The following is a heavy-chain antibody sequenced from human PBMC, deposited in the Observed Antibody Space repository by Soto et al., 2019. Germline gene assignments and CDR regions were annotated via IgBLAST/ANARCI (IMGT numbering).Heavy chain of an antibody. Sequence: QVQLQQWGAGLLKPSETLSLTCAVYGGSFSGYYWSWIRQPPGKGLEWIGEINHSGSTNYNPSLKSRVTTAVDTSSDPPSPTLSAVAAADPAGYYCASVDLWCGESPPDYWGQGTLVTVSS. CDR3: ASVDLWCGESPPDY. D-gene: IGHD3-10*01. CDR2: INHSGST. V-gene: IGHV4-34*01. J-gene: IGHJ4*02. CDR1: GGSFSGYY.